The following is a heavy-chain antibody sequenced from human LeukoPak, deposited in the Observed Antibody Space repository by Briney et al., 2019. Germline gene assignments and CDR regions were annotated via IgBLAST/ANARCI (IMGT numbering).Heavy chain of an antibody. D-gene: IGHD6-13*01. CDR2: ISAYNGNT. Sequence: ASVKVSCKASGYTFTNYGISWVRQAPGQGLEWMGWISAYNGNTNYAQKLQGRVTMTTDTSTNTAYMELRSLISDDTAVYYCARGSSSWSYFDYWGQGTLVTVSS. V-gene: IGHV1-18*01. J-gene: IGHJ4*02. CDR3: ARGSSSWSYFDY. CDR1: GYTFTNYG.